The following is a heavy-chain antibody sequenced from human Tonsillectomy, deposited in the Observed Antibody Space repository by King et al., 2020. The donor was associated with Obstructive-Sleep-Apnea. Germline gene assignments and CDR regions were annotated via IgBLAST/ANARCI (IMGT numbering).Heavy chain of an antibody. J-gene: IGHJ6*02. D-gene: IGHD1-26*01. CDR1: GFTFSSYA. Sequence: VQLVESGGGLVQPGGSLRLSCAASGFTFSSYAMSWVRQAPGKGLEWVSAISGSGGSTYYADSVKGRFTISRENSKNTRYPQMNSLRAEDTAVYYCAKVSNRVVGNWGMDVWGQGTTVTVSS. V-gene: IGHV3-23*04. CDR3: AKVSNRVVGNWGMDV. CDR2: ISGSGGST.